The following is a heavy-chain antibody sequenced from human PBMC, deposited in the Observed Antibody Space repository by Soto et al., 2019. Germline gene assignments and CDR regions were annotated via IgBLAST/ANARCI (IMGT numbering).Heavy chain of an antibody. D-gene: IGHD3-16*02. CDR1: GGSISSGGYA. CDR3: ARAYRASYPAYYYYGMDV. J-gene: IGHJ6*02. Sequence: SETLTLTCAVSGGSISSGGYAWSWIRQPPGKGLEWIGYIYHSGSTYYNPSLKSRVTISVDTSKNQFSLKLSSVTAADTAVYYCARAYRASYPAYYYYGMDVWGQGTTVTVSS. V-gene: IGHV4-30-2*01. CDR2: IYHSGST.